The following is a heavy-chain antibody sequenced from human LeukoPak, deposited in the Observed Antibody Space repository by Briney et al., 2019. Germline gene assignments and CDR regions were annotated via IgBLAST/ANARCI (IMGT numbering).Heavy chain of an antibody. CDR1: GFTFSSYA. V-gene: IGHV3-30-3*01. Sequence: GGSLRLSCAASGFTFSSYAMHWVRQAPGKGLEWVAVISYDGSNKYYADSVKGRFTISRDNSKNTLYLQMNSLRAEDTAVYYCARVYLEWYYFDYWGQGTLVTVSS. D-gene: IGHD2-8*01. CDR3: ARVYLEWYYFDY. CDR2: ISYDGSNK. J-gene: IGHJ4*02.